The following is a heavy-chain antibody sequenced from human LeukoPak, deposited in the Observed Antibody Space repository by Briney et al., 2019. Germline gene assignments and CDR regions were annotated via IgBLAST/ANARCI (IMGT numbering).Heavy chain of an antibody. CDR1: GFTVSSNY. D-gene: IGHD1-26*01. CDR2: IYSGGST. CDR3: AREDREHYFDY. V-gene: IGHV3-53*01. J-gene: IGHJ4*02. Sequence: GGSLRLSCAASGFTVSSNYMSWVRQAPGKGLEWVSVIYSGGSTYYAGSVKGRFTISRDNSKNTVYLQMNSLRAEDTAVYYCAREDREHYFDYWGQGILVTVSS.